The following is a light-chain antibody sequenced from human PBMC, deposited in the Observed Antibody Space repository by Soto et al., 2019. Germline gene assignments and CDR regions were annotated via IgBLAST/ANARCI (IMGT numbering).Light chain of an antibody. CDR2: GAS. V-gene: IGKV3-20*01. Sequence: EIVLTQSPATLSLSPGERATLSCRASQSVSSSYLAWYQQKPGQAPRLLIYGASGRATGIPDRFSGSGSGTDFTLTISSLEPEDFAVYYCQQYSSSPTYTFGQGTKLEIK. CDR1: QSVSSSY. CDR3: QQYSSSPTYT. J-gene: IGKJ2*01.